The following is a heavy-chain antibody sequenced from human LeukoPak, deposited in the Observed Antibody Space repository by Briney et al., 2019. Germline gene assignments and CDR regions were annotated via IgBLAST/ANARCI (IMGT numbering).Heavy chain of an antibody. CDR1: GGSISSYY. CDR3: ARDSAAAGKGYYYYYGMDV. CDR2: IYTSGST. V-gene: IGHV4-4*07. D-gene: IGHD6-13*01. Sequence: PSETLSPTCTVSGGSISSYYWSWIRQPAGKGLEWIGRIYTSGSTNYNPSLKSRVTMSVDTSKNQFSLKLSSVTAADTAVYYCARDSAAAGKGYYYYYGMDVWGQGTTVTVSS. J-gene: IGHJ6*02.